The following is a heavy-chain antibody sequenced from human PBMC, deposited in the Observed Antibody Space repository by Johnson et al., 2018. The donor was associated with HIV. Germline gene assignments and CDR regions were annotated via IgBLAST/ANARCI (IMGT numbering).Heavy chain of an antibody. Sequence: VQLVESGGGLVQPGGSLRLSCAASGFTFSSYAMSWMRQAPGQGLEWVSYISSSGSNIYKADSVKGRFTISRDNAKNSLFLQMNSLRAEDTALYFCARVAVSTAAGGVPLDIWGPGTMVTVSA. J-gene: IGHJ3*02. D-gene: IGHD2-2*01. CDR3: ARVAVSTAAGGVPLDI. CDR1: GFTFSSYA. CDR2: ISSSGSNI. V-gene: IGHV3-48*04.